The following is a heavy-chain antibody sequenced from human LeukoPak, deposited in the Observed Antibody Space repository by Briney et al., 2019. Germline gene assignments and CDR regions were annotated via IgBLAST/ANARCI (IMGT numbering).Heavy chain of an antibody. Sequence: SETLSLTCTVSGGSISSSSYYWGWIRQPPGKGLEWIGSIYYSGSTYYNPSLKNRATISVDTSKNQFSLKLSSVTAADTAVYYCARLVVAYDAFDIWGQGTMVTVSS. CDR2: IYYSGST. D-gene: IGHD3-22*01. CDR3: ARLVVAYDAFDI. J-gene: IGHJ3*02. V-gene: IGHV4-39*01. CDR1: GGSISSSSYY.